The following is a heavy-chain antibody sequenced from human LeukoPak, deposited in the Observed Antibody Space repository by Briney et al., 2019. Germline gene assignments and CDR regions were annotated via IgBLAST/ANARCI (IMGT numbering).Heavy chain of an antibody. CDR2: ISPIGSRT. Sequence: HPGGSLTLSCAPSGFTFSTYAMHWLPQAPGKGLEWVSAISPIGSRTYYADSVKGRFTISRDNSKNTLYLQMNSLRAGDTAIYYCAKASTVLKPIDSWGQGTLVTVSS. D-gene: IGHD1-14*01. CDR3: AKASTVLKPIDS. CDR1: GFTFSTYA. V-gene: IGHV3-23*01. J-gene: IGHJ4*02.